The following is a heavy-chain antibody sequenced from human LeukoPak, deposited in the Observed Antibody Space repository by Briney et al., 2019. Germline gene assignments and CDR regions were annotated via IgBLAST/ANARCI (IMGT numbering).Heavy chain of an antibody. D-gene: IGHD2-2*02. CDR2: IYSAGHT. Sequence: PGGSLRLSCGASGITVRNNYMSWVRQAPGKGLEWVSIIYSAGHTYYADSVKGRFTISRDSSKDTLYLQMNSLRAEDTAVYYCARDTYCSSTSCYTPPYYMDVWGKGTTVTVSS. J-gene: IGHJ6*03. CDR1: GITVRNNY. V-gene: IGHV3-66*01. CDR3: ARDTYCSSTSCYTPPYYMDV.